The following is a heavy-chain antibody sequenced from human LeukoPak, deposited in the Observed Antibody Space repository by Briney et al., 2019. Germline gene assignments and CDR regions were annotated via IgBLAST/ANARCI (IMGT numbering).Heavy chain of an antibody. CDR1: GFTFSSYA. CDR3: AKGVRYYDSSGYYYFDY. Sequence: GGSLRLSCAASGFTFSSYAMSWVRQAPGKGLEWVSGISNSGSTYYADSVKGRFTISRDNSKNTLYLQMNSLRAEDTAVYYCAKGVRYYDSSGYYYFDYWGQGTLVTVSS. V-gene: IGHV3-23*01. CDR2: ISNSGST. D-gene: IGHD3-22*01. J-gene: IGHJ4*02.